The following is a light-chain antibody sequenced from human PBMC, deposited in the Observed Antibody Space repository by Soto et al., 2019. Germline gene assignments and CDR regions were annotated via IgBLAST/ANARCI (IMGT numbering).Light chain of an antibody. CDR1: QSLLSSDGKTY. J-gene: IGKJ5*01. V-gene: IGKV2D-29*01. CDR2: DVS. Sequence: DVVVPQTPLSLSVTPGQPASMSCKSSQSLLSSDGKTYLYWYLQRPGQPPQLLIYDVSNRFSGVPDRFSGSGSGTDFTLKISRVEAEDGGVYYCMQRTHVPITFGQGTRLAIK. CDR3: MQRTHVPIT.